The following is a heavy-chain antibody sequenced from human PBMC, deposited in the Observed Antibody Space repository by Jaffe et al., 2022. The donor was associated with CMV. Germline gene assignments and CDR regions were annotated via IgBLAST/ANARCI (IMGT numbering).Heavy chain of an antibody. CDR1: GFTFSSYG. V-gene: IGHV3-30*18. CDR2: ISYDGSNK. Sequence: QVQLVESGGGVVQPGRSLRLSCAASGFTFSSYGMHWVRQAPGKGLEWVAVISYDGSNKYYADSVKGRFTISRDNSKNTLYLQMNSLRAEDTAVYYCAKGSRYRSAPDYWGQGTLVTVSS. CDR3: AKGSRYRSAPDY. D-gene: IGHD2-15*01. J-gene: IGHJ4*02.